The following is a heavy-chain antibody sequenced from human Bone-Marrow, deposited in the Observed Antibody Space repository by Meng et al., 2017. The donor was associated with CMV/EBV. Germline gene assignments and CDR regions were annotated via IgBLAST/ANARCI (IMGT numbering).Heavy chain of an antibody. D-gene: IGHD1-1*01. J-gene: IGHJ4*02. Sequence: LTCAVAGASISSSNWWRWVRQPPGKGLEWIGEIFHSGSTNYNPSLKSRVTISVDKSKNQFSLMLRSVTAADTAVYYCARGPRGSGLDYWGQGTLVTVSS. CDR3: ARGPRGSGLDY. CDR1: GASISSSNW. V-gene: IGHV4-4*02. CDR2: IFHSGST.